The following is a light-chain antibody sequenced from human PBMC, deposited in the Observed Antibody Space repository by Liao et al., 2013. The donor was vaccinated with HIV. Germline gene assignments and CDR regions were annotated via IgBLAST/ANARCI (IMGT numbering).Light chain of an antibody. J-gene: IGLJ3*02. V-gene: IGLV3-27*01. CDR1: VLAKKY. CDR3: QTWDTSRGV. CDR2: KDS. Sequence: SYELTQPSSVSVSPGQTARITCSGDVLAKKYARWFQQKPGQAPMLVIYKDSERPSGIPERFSGSSSGTTVTLTISGAQVEDEADYYCQTWDTSRGVFGRGDQ.